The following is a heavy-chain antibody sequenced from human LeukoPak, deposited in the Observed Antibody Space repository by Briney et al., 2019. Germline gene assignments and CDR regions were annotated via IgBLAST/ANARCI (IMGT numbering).Heavy chain of an antibody. CDR2: IGSSGSPI. J-gene: IGHJ4*02. CDR3: ARGPAGGPFDH. CDR1: GFTFRNYD. Sequence: GGSLRLSCAASGFTFRNYDMNWVRQAPGKGLEWVSFIGSSGSPIYYADSVKGRFTISRDNAKNSLYLQMSSLRVEDTAVYYCARGPAGGPFDHWGQGTLVTVSS. V-gene: IGHV3-48*03. D-gene: IGHD3-10*01.